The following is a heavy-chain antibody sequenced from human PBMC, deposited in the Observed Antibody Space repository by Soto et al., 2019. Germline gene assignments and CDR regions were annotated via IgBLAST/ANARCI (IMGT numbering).Heavy chain of an antibody. J-gene: IGHJ3*02. D-gene: IGHD3-22*01. Sequence: GSLRLSCTASGFTFGDYAMSWVRQAPGKGLEWVSSISSSSSYIYYADSVKGRFTISRDNAKNSLYLQMNSLRAEDTAVYYCARATYYYDSSGYYPDAFDIWGQGTMVTVSS. CDR3: ARATYYYDSSGYYPDAFDI. V-gene: IGHV3-21*01. CDR1: GFTFGDYA. CDR2: ISSSSSYI.